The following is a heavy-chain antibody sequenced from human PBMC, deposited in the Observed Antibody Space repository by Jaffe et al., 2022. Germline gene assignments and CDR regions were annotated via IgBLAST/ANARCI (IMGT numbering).Heavy chain of an antibody. D-gene: IGHD2-15*01. CDR1: GFTFSSYA. J-gene: IGHJ4*02. CDR2: ISGSGGST. Sequence: EVQLLESGGGLVQPGGSLRLSCAASGFTFSSYAMSWVRQAPGKGLEWVSAISGSGGSTYYADSVKGRFTISRDNSKNTLYLQMNSLRAEDTAVYYCAKEGEVYCSGGSCYSHFDYWGQGTLVTVSS. V-gene: IGHV3-23*01. CDR3: AKEGEVYCSGGSCYSHFDY.